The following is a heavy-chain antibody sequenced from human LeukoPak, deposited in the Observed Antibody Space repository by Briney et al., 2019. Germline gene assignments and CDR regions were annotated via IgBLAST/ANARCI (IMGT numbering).Heavy chain of an antibody. D-gene: IGHD6-19*01. CDR1: GFTFSSHW. CDR3: ARDWNGSGWPTDY. J-gene: IGHJ4*02. CDR2: IKTDGNEE. Sequence: GGSLRLSCAASGFTFSSHWMSWVRQAPGKGLEWVAIIKTDGNEEDYVDAVKGRFTISRDNAKNCLYLQMNNLRAEDTAVYYCARDWNGSGWPTDYWGQGTLVTVSS. V-gene: IGHV3-7*05.